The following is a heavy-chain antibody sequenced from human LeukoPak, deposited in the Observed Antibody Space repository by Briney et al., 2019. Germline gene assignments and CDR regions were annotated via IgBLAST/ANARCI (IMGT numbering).Heavy chain of an antibody. CDR2: IYYSGST. Sequence: SETLSLTCTVSGGSISSSSYYWGWIRQPPGKGLEWIGSIYYSGSTYYNPSLKSRVTISVDTSKNQFSLKLSSVTAADTAVYYCASSPRVGWSWDKQTRSVAGEEWFDPWGQGTLVTVSS. V-gene: IGHV4-39*07. J-gene: IGHJ5*02. CDR1: GGSISSSSYY. CDR3: ASSPRVGWSWDKQTRSVAGEEWFDP. D-gene: IGHD6-19*01.